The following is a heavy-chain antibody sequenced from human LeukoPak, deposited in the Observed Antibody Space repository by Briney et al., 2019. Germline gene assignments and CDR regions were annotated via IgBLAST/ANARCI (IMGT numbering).Heavy chain of an antibody. D-gene: IGHD2-2*01. CDR2: IYSSGST. CDR1: AGSISTYY. Sequence: SETLSLTCSVSAGSISTYYWSWNRQPQGKGLEWIGYIYSSGSTNYNPSLKSRVTIPGDTSKNQFTLRLSSVTAADRAVYYCVRVVPAARFGMDVGGEGTTVTVS. CDR3: VRVVPAARFGMDV. J-gene: IGHJ6*02. V-gene: IGHV4-59*01.